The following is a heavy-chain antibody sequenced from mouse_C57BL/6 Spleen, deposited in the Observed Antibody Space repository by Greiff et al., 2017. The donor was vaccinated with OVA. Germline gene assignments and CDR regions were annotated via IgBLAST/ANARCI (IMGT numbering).Heavy chain of an antibody. CDR2: IYPGDGDT. J-gene: IGHJ1*03. CDR1: GYAFSSSW. Sequence: VQLQQSGPELVKPGASVKISCKASGYAFSSSWMNWVKQRPGKGLEWIGRIYPGDGDTNYNGKFKGKATRTADNSSSTAYMQLSSLTSEDSAVYCWAKLRRYGDVWGTGTTVTVSS. D-gene: IGHD1-2*01. V-gene: IGHV1-82*01. CDR3: AKLRRYGDV.